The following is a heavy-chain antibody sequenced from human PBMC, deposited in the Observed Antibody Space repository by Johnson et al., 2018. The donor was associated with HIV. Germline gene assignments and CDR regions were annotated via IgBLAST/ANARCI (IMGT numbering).Heavy chain of an antibody. CDR1: GFKLYEYD. CDR2: IKSKTDGGTT. CDR3: TTDLPGGYYGGNWTYDAVDI. J-gene: IGHJ3*02. D-gene: IGHD4-23*01. V-gene: IGHV3-15*01. Sequence: VQLVESGGDVVRPGGSLRISCVASGFKLYEYDVSWVRQVPGKGLEWVGRIKSKTDGGTTDYAAPVKGRFTISRDDSKNTLYLQMNSLKTEDTAVYYCTTDLPGGYYGGNWTYDAVDIWGQGTMVTVSS.